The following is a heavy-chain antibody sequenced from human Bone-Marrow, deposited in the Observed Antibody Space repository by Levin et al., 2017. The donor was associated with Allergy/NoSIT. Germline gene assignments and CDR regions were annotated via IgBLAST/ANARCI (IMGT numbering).Heavy chain of an antibody. Sequence: SCAASGFTFSSYAMSWVRQAPGRGLAWVSAISGSGGSTYYADSVQGRFTISRYNSKNTLYLQMNSLRAEDTAVYYCASTAGSYYPLPRYYYYVMEIWGRATTVTV. D-gene: IGHD3-10*01. CDR1: GFTFSSYA. V-gene: IGHV3-23*01. J-gene: IGHJ6*04. CDR2: ISGSGGST. CDR3: ASTAGSYYPLPRYYYYVMEI.